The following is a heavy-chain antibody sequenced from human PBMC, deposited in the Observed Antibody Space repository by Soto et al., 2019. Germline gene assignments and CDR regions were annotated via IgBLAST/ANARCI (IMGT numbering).Heavy chain of an antibody. D-gene: IGHD3-10*01. CDR1: GGSISSGDYY. CDR2: IYYSGST. Sequence: SETLSLTCTVSGGSISSGDYYWSWIRQPPGKGLEWIGYIYYSGSTYYNPSLKSRVTISVDTSKNQFSLKLSSVTAADTAVYSCARSMVRGVIKWFDPWGQGTRGTVPQ. J-gene: IGHJ5*02. CDR3: ARSMVRGVIKWFDP. V-gene: IGHV4-30-4*01.